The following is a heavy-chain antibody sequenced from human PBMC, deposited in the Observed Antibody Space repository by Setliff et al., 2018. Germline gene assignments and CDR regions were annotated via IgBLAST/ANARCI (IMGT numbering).Heavy chain of an antibody. Sequence: GGSLRLSCTASGLSYINDWVSWVRQAPGKGLEWLASINPHGSEKYYADSVKGRFTISRDNSRNTLYLQMNGLRAEDTASYYCARDPNGDYVGAFDPWSQGILVTVSS. V-gene: IGHV3-7*03. CDR3: ARDPNGDYVGAFDP. D-gene: IGHD4-17*01. CDR1: GLSYINDW. CDR2: INPHGSEK. J-gene: IGHJ5*02.